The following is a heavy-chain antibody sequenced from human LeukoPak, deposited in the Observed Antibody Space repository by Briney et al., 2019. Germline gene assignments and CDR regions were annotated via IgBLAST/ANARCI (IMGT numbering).Heavy chain of an antibody. D-gene: IGHD7-27*01. CDR1: GYTFTGYY. J-gene: IGHJ6*02. CDR2: INPNSGGT. V-gene: IGHV1-2*02. CDR3: ARDQVELGITDYYYGMDV. Sequence: ASVKVSCKASGYTFTGYYMHWVRQAPGQGLEWMGWINPNSGGTNYAQKFQGGVTMTRDTSISTAYMELSRLRSDDTAVYYCARDQVELGITDYYYGMDVWGQGTTVTVSS.